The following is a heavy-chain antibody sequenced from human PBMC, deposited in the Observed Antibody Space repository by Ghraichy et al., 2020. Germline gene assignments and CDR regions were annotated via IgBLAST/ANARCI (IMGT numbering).Heavy chain of an antibody. V-gene: IGHV4-39*01. CDR2: IFHRGST. CDR3: ARLAMAGRDIDY. CDR1: GGSISSSIYY. D-gene: IGHD5-18*01. J-gene: IGHJ4*02. Sequence: SQTLSLTCTVSGGSISSSIYYWGWIRQPPGKQLEWIGSIFHRGSTYYSPSLQSRVTISVDTSKNQFSLRQSSVTAADTAVYYCARLAMAGRDIDYWGQGILVIVSS.